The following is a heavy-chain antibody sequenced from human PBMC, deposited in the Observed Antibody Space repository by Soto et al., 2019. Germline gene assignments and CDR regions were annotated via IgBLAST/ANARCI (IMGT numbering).Heavy chain of an antibody. Sequence: QDKLVQSGAEVKKPGSSVKVSCKSSGGTFSSHTFSWVRQAPGQGLEWMGRIIPALGTATYAQKFQGRVTITADEAATTVYMELNSPRSEDTAVYYCARPDFSDYWYFELGCRGTVVTVSS. J-gene: IGHJ2*01. CDR1: GGTFSSHT. CDR3: ARPDFSDYWYFEL. D-gene: IGHD4-4*01. CDR2: IIPALGTA. V-gene: IGHV1-69*08.